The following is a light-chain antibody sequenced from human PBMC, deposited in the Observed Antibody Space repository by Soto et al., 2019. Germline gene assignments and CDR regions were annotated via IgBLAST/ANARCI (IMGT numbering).Light chain of an antibody. Sequence: QSVLTQPPSASGTPGQRVTISCSTSSSNLGDNTVNWYQHVPGTAPKLLIYSYDQRPSGVPDRFSGSRSGTSAFLAISGLQSEDEADYYCAAWDATLDGYVFGTGTKAPS. CDR2: SYD. V-gene: IGLV1-44*01. CDR1: SSNLGDNT. CDR3: AAWDATLDGYV. J-gene: IGLJ1*01.